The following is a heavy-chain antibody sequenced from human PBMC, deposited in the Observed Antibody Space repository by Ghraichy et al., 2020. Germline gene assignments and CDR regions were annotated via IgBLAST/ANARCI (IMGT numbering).Heavy chain of an antibody. CDR2: IIPIFGTA. J-gene: IGHJ4*02. CDR1: GGTFSSYA. CDR3: ASGTVSGLFDY. V-gene: IGHV1-69*05. Sequence: SVKVSCKASGGTFSSYAISWVRQAPGQGLEWMGGIIPIFGTANYAQKFQGRVTITTDESTSTAYMELSSPRSEDTAVYYCASGTVSGLFDYWGQGTLVTVSS. D-gene: IGHD4-11*01.